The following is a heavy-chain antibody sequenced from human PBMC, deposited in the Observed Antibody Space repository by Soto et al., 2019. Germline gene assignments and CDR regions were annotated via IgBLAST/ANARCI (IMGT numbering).Heavy chain of an antibody. Sequence: PGGSLRLSCAVSGFTVSNNYMSWVRQAPGKGLEGVSVIYSGGYTAYGDSVKGRFTISRDNSKNTLYLQMNSLRADDTAVYYCARGYCSGGSCYSDAHYWGQGTLVTVSS. CDR2: IYSGGYT. J-gene: IGHJ4*02. V-gene: IGHV3-53*01. CDR3: ARGYCSGGSCYSDAHY. D-gene: IGHD2-15*01. CDR1: GFTVSNNY.